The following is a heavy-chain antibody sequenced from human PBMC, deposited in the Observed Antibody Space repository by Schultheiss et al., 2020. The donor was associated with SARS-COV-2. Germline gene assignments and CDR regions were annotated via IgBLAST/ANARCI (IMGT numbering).Heavy chain of an antibody. J-gene: IGHJ6*02. V-gene: IGHV1-2*02. D-gene: IGHD5-18*01. Sequence: ASVKVSCKASGYTFTGYYMHWVRQAPGQGLEWMGWINPNSGGTNYAQKFQGRVTMTRDTSISTAYMELSRLRSDDTAVYYCARDWGNTAMDYGMDVWGQGTTVTVSS. CDR2: INPNSGGT. CDR1: GYTFTGYY. CDR3: ARDWGNTAMDYGMDV.